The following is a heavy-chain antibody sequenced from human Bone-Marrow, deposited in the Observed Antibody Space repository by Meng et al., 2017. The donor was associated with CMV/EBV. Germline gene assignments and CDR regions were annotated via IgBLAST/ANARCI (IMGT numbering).Heavy chain of an antibody. V-gene: IGHV1-18*01. J-gene: IGHJ4*02. CDR1: TFTSDG. D-gene: IGHD3-10*01. Sequence: TFTSDGNSWVRQAPGQGLEWMGWISDYNGKTYYAQKFQGRVTMTTDTSTSTAYMELRSLRSDDTAVFYCVRDGIYYGSGSYRGLFDYWGQGTLVTVSS. CDR3: VRDGIYYGSGSYRGLFDY. CDR2: ISDYNGKT.